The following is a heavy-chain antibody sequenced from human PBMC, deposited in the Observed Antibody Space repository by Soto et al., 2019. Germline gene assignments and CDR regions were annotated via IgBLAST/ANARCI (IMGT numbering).Heavy chain of an antibody. CDR2: IYYSGST. CDR1: GGSISSSSYY. V-gene: IGHV4-39*01. J-gene: IGHJ6*03. Sequence: SETLSLTCTVSGGSISSSSYYWGWIRQPPGKGLEWIGSIYYSGSTYYNPSLKSRVTISVDTSKSQFSLKLSSVTAADTAVYYCAENSYREYGVYYFYLHDVLGKGTTVTVSS. CDR3: AENSYREYGVYYFYLHDV. D-gene: IGHD4-17*01.